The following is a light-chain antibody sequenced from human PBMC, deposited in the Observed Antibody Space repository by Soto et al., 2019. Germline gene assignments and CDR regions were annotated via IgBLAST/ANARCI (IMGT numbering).Light chain of an antibody. Sequence: DIQMTQSPSTLSASVGDRVTITCRASQSIGAWVTWYQQKPGKAPKLLIYKASTLEGGVPSRFSGSGSGTEFTLTISSLQPDDFATYYCQQYNTNLFTFGLGTKVDIK. CDR2: KAS. V-gene: IGKV1-5*03. CDR3: QQYNTNLFT. CDR1: QSIGAW. J-gene: IGKJ3*01.